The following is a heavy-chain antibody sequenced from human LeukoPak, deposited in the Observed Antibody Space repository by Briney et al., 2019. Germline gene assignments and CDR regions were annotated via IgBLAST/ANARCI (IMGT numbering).Heavy chain of an antibody. Sequence: SVKVSCKASGGTFSSYAISWVRQAPGQGLEWMGGIIPIFGTANYAQKFQGRVTITADESTSTAYMELSSLRIEDTAVYYCASVYLHGMDVWGQGTTVTVSS. D-gene: IGHD1-14*01. CDR2: IIPIFGTA. V-gene: IGHV1-69*13. CDR1: GGTFSSYA. J-gene: IGHJ6*02. CDR3: ASVYLHGMDV.